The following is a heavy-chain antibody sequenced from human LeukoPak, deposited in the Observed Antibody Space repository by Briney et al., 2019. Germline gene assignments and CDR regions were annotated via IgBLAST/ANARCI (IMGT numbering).Heavy chain of an antibody. CDR2: IRSRAYGGTT. CDR3: TRGKGDQGWY. CDR1: AFTFGDYA. D-gene: IGHD2-15*01. Sequence: GGSLSLSCTAAAFTFGDYAVSWFRQAAGKGLEWVGFIRSRAYGGTTEYAASVKGRFTISRDDSKSIAYLQMNSLKTEDTAVYYCTRGKGDQGWYWGQGTLVTVSS. J-gene: IGHJ4*02. V-gene: IGHV3-49*03.